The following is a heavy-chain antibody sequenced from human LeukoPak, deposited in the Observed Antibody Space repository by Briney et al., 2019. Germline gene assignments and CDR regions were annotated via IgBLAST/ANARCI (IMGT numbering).Heavy chain of an antibody. CDR1: GFTFSRNG. Sequence: GGSLRLSCAASGFTFSRNGMHWVRQAPGKGLEWVSSISSSSSYIYYADSVKGRFTISRDNAKNSLYLQMNSLRAEDTALYYCAKGDYYGSGGSIGYWGQGTLVTVSS. D-gene: IGHD3-10*01. CDR3: AKGDYYGSGGSIGY. J-gene: IGHJ4*02. V-gene: IGHV3-21*04. CDR2: ISSSSSYI.